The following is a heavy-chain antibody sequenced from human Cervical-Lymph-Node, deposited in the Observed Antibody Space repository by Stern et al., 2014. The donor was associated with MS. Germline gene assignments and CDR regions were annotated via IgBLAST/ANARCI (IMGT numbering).Heavy chain of an antibody. J-gene: IGHJ6*02. Sequence: EVQLVQSGGGLVKPGGSLRLSCDSSTFSLSPYSINWVRQAPGKGLEWVSSISSSSANIDYSDSVKGRFTISRAPSGNSVFLQMDRLRAEDTAIYYCARDDEILAGRFHYYYGLDVWGQGTTVIVSS. CDR1: TFSLSPYS. CDR2: ISSSSANI. CDR3: ARDDEILAGRFHYYYGLDV. D-gene: IGHD3-9*01. V-gene: IGHV3-21*01.